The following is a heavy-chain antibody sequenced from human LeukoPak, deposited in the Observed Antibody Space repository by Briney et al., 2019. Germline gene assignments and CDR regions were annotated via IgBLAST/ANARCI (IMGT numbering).Heavy chain of an antibody. CDR1: GGTFSSYA. V-gene: IGHV1-69*06. D-gene: IGHD6-19*01. CDR2: IIPIFGTA. J-gene: IGHJ6*03. CDR3: ARDMEGSGWYRGTYYYYYMDV. Sequence: GSSVKVSCTASGGTFSSYAISWVRQAPGQGLEWMGGIIPIFGTANYAQKFQGRVTITADKSTSTAYMELSSLRSEDTAVYYCARDMEGSGWYRGTYYYYYMDVWGKGTTVTVSS.